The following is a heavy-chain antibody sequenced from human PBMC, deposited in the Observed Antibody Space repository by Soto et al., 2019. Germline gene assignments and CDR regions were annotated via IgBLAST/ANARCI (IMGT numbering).Heavy chain of an antibody. CDR1: GFSLSTTAEG. J-gene: IGHJ4*02. Sequence: QITLKESGPTLVKPTQTLTLTCTFSGFSLSTTAEGVGWIRQPPGKALQWLALIYWDDAGRYSPSLKSRLTITKDTSKNQVVLTMTNVDPVDTATYYCAHGSCSSADCYPNPYLDYWGQGILVTVSS. CDR2: IYWDDAG. D-gene: IGHD2-2*01. V-gene: IGHV2-5*02. CDR3: AHGSCSSADCYPNPYLDY.